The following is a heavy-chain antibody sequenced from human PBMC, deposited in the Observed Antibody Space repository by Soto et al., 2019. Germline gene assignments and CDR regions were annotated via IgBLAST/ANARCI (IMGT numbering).Heavy chain of an antibody. V-gene: IGHV3-23*01. D-gene: IGHD3-3*01. CDR3: AKDQRYTILGLDGAFDI. CDR2: ISGSGGST. CDR1: GFTFSSYA. Sequence: GGSLTLSCAASGFTFSSYAMSWVRQAPGKGLEWVSAISGSGGSTYYADSVKGRFTISRDNSKNTLYLHMNSLRAEDTAVYYCAKDQRYTILGLDGAFDIWGQGTMVTVSS. J-gene: IGHJ3*02.